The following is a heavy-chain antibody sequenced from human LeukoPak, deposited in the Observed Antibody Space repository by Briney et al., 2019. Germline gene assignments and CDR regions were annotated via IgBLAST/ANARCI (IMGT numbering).Heavy chain of an antibody. Sequence: SETLSLTCTVSGGSISSYYWSWIRQPPGKGLEWIGYIYYSGSTNYNPSLKSRVTISVDTSKNQFSLKLSCLAAADTAVYYCAREGGRTDAFDIWGQGTMVTVSS. CDR1: GGSISSYY. V-gene: IGHV4-59*01. D-gene: IGHD1-14*01. J-gene: IGHJ3*02. CDR3: AREGGRTDAFDI. CDR2: IYYSGST.